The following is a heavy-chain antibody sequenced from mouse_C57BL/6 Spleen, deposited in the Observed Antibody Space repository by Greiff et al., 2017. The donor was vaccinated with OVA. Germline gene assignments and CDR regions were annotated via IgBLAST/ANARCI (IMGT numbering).Heavy chain of an antibody. CDR3: ARDSSGYDYDY. V-gene: IGHV3-6*01. Sequence: DVQLQESGPGLVKPSQSLSLPCSVPGYSITSGYYWNWIRQFPGNKLEWMGYISYDGSNNYNPSLKNRISITRDTSKNQFFLKLNSVTTEDTATYYCARDSSGYDYDYWGQGTTLTVSS. CDR2: ISYDGSN. J-gene: IGHJ2*01. D-gene: IGHD3-2*02. CDR1: GYSITSGYY.